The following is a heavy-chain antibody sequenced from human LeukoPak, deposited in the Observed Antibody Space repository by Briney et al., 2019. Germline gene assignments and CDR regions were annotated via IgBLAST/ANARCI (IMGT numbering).Heavy chain of an antibody. J-gene: IGHJ4*02. CDR1: GFTFSKSW. CDR3: ARDMKGNLDY. D-gene: IGHD3-16*01. V-gene: IGHV3-7*01. Sequence: PGGSLRLSCAASGFTFSKSWVAWVRQAPGKGLDWVANINQDGGTRQYADSVRGRFTISRDNAKNSLYLEMNSLRAEDTGLYHCARDMKGNLDYWGQGTLVTVSS. CDR2: INQDGGTR.